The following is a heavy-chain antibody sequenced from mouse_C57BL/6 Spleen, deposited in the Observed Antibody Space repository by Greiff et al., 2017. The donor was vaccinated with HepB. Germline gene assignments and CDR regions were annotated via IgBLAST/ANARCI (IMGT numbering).Heavy chain of an antibody. V-gene: IGHV1-78*01. CDR1: GYTFTDHT. CDR2: IYPRDGST. D-gene: IGHD2-4*01. Sequence: VKLMESDAELVKPGASVKISCKVSGYTFTDHTIHWMKQRPEQGLEWIGYIYPRDGSTKYNEKFKGKATLTADKSSSTAYMQLNSLTSEDSAVYFCARSRVYDYPWFAYWGQGTLVTVSA. CDR3: ARSRVYDYPWFAY. J-gene: IGHJ3*01.